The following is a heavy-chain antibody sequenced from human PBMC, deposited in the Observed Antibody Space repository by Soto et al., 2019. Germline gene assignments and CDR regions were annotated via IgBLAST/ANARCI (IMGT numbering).Heavy chain of an antibody. J-gene: IGHJ3*02. D-gene: IGHD5-12*01. CDR1: GGSISSSSYY. CDR2: IYYSGST. CDR3: ARQDDLYSGYDAGAFDI. Sequence: QLQLQESGPGLVKPSETLSLTCTVSGGSISSSSYYWGWIRQPPGKGLEWIGSIYYSGSTYYNPSLKSRVPISVDTSKNQFSLKLSSVTAADTAVYYCARQDDLYSGYDAGAFDIWGQGTMVTVSS. V-gene: IGHV4-39*01.